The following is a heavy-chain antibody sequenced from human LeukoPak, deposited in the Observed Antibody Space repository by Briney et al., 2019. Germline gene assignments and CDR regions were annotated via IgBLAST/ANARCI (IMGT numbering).Heavy chain of an antibody. D-gene: IGHD2-15*01. Sequence: SQTLSLTCTVSGGSISSGSYYWSWIRQPAGKGLEWIGRIYTSGSTNYNPSLKSRLTISVDTSKNQFSLKLSSVTAADTAVYYCAEGLDFDYWGQGTLVTVSS. CDR3: AEGLDFDY. CDR2: IYTSGST. CDR1: GGSISSGSYY. J-gene: IGHJ4*02. V-gene: IGHV4-61*02.